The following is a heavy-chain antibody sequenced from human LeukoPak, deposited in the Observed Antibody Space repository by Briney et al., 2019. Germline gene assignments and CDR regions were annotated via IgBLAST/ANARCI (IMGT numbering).Heavy chain of an antibody. CDR3: ASSIAVADFYYYGMDV. CDR2: IYYSGST. V-gene: IGHV4-59*08. J-gene: IGHJ6*02. CDR1: SGSISSYY. D-gene: IGHD6-19*01. Sequence: NASETLSLTCTVSSGSISSYYWSWIRQPPGKGLEWTGYIYYSGSTNYNPSLKSRVTISVDTSKNQFSLKLSSVTAADTAVYYCASSIAVADFYYYGMDVWGQGTTVTVSS.